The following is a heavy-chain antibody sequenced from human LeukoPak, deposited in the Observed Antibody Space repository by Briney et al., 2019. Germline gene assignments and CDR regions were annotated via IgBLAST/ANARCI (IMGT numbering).Heavy chain of an antibody. D-gene: IGHD1-26*01. CDR3: ARGWWEGYYYYGMDV. Sequence: PGRSLRLSCAASGFTFSSYGMHWVRQAPGKGLEWVAVIWYGGSNKYYADSVKGRFTISRDNSKNTLYLQMNSLRAEDTAVYYCARGWWEGYYYYGMDVWGQGTTVTVSS. J-gene: IGHJ6*02. CDR1: GFTFSSYG. CDR2: IWYGGSNK. V-gene: IGHV3-33*01.